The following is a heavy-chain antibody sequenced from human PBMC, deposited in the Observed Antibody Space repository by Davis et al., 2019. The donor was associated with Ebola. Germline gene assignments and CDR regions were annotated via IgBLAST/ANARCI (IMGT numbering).Heavy chain of an antibody. V-gene: IGHV4-59*01. CDR1: GGSISSYY. CDR2: IYYSGST. D-gene: IGHD3-10*01. Sequence: PSETLSLTCTVSGGSISSYYWSWIRQPPGKGLEWIGYIYYSGSTNYNPSLKSRVTISVDTSKNQFSLKLSSMTAADTAVYYCARGGPWFGEDYYGMDVWGQGTTVTVSS. CDR3: ARGGPWFGEDYYGMDV. J-gene: IGHJ6*02.